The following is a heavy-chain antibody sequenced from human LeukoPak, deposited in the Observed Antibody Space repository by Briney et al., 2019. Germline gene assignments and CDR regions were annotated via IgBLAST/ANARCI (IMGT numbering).Heavy chain of an antibody. CDR3: ARAPTKFRRDWFDP. Sequence: TTGGSLRLSCAASGFTFSDYYMSWIRQAPGKGLEWVSYISSSSSYTNYADSVKGRFTISRDNAKNSLDLQMNSLRAEDTAVYYCARAPTKFRRDWFDPWGQGTLVTVSP. D-gene: IGHD3-9*01. V-gene: IGHV3-11*06. CDR1: GFTFSDYY. J-gene: IGHJ5*02. CDR2: ISSSSSYT.